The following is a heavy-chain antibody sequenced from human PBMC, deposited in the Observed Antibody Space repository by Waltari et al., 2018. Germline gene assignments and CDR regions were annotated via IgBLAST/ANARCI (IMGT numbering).Heavy chain of an antibody. V-gene: IGHV3-7*01. CDR3: SVSLNY. CDR2: IKQDGSES. J-gene: IGHJ4*02. CDR1: GFTFSNYW. Sequence: EVQLVESGGGLVQPGGSLRLSCAASGFTFSNYWMDWVRQAPGKGLEWVANIKQDGSESHHVDSVKGRFTISRDNAQNLLYLQMNSLRAGDTAVYYCSVSLNYWGQGTLVTVSS.